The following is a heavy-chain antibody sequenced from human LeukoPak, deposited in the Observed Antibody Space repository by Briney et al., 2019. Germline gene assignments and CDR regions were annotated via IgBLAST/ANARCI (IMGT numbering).Heavy chain of an antibody. CDR1: GYTFTGYY. V-gene: IGHV1-2*02. D-gene: IGHD3-22*01. J-gene: IGHJ4*02. Sequence: ASVKVSCKASGYTFTGYYMHWVRQAPGQGLEWMGWINPNSGGTNYAQKFQGRVTMTRDTSISTAYMELSRLRSADTTVYYIRKDGSPFYDSSGRGDFYWGQGTLVTVSS. CDR2: INPNSGGT. CDR3: RKDGSPFYDSSGRGDFY.